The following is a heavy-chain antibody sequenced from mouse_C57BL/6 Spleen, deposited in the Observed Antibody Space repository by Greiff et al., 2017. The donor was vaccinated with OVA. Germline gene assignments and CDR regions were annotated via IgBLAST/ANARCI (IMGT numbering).Heavy chain of an antibody. J-gene: IGHJ2*01. CDR2: ISSGGSYT. V-gene: IGHV5-6*01. Sequence: EVQGVESGGDLVKPGGSLKLSCAASGFTFSSYGMSWVRQTPDKRLEWVATISSGGSYTYYPDRVKGRFTISRDNAKNNLYLQMSSLKSEDTALSSCSRQDYGRSQYSFDYWGQGTTLTVSS. CDR1: GFTFSSYG. D-gene: IGHD1-1*01. CDR3: SRQDYGRSQYSFDY.